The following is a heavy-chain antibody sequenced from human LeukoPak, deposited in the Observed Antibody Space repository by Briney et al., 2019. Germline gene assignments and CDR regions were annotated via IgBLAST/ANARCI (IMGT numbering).Heavy chain of an antibody. V-gene: IGHV4-39*07. Sequence: SETLSLTCTVSGGSTSSSSYYWGWIRQPPGKGLEWIGSIYYSGSTYYNPSLKSRVTISVDTSENQFSLKLSSVTAADTAAYYCARDLWIQLWPRYFDLWGRGTLVTVSS. J-gene: IGHJ2*01. D-gene: IGHD5-18*01. CDR2: IYYSGST. CDR1: GGSTSSSSYY. CDR3: ARDLWIQLWPRYFDL.